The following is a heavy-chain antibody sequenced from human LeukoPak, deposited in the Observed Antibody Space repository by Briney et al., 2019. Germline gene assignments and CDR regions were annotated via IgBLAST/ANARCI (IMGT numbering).Heavy chain of an antibody. V-gene: IGHV1-69*04. D-gene: IGHD3-16*02. CDR1: GGTFSSYA. J-gene: IGHJ4*02. Sequence: ASVKVSCKASGGTFSSYAISWVRQAPGQGLEWMGRIIPILGIANYAQKLQGRVTMTTDTSTSTAYMELRSLRSDDTAVYYCARVRATRVMITFGGVIAADYWGQGTLVTVSS. CDR3: ARVRATRVMITFGGVIAADY. CDR2: IIPILGIA.